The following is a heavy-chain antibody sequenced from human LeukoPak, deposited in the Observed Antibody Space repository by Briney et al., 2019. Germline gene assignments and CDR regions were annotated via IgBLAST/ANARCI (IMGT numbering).Heavy chain of an antibody. Sequence: PSETLSLTCSVSGASITTYYWNWLRQSPGKGLEWIGYMYHTGASDYNPSLQSRVTISLATPNNKVSLTLTSVTAADTAVYYCATTRGYSTNDAFDIWGQGTRVTVSS. D-gene: IGHD5-18*01. CDR3: ATTRGYSTNDAFDI. J-gene: IGHJ3*02. CDR1: GASITTYY. V-gene: IGHV4-59*01. CDR2: MYHTGAS.